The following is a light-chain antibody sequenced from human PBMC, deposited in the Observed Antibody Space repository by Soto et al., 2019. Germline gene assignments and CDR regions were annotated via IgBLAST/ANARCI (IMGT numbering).Light chain of an antibody. V-gene: IGLV1-40*01. Sequence: QSVLTQPPSVCGAPGQRVTISCTGSSSNIGAGYDVHWYQQLPGTAPKLLIYGNSNRPSGVPDRFSGSKSGTSASLAITGLQAEDEAAYYGQSYDSSLSGWVFGGGTKLTVL. J-gene: IGLJ3*02. CDR2: GNS. CDR1: SSNIGAGYD. CDR3: QSYDSSLSGWV.